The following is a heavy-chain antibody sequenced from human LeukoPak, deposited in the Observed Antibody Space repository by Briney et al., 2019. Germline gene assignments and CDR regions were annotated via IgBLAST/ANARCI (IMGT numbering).Heavy chain of an antibody. V-gene: IGHV3-23*01. CDR1: GFTFTTYA. Sequence: GGSLRLSCAASGFTFTTYAMSWVRQAPGKGLEWVSSITGSGDSTYYADSVKGRFTISRDNSKNTLYLQMNSLRAEDTAVYHCARDGGSYLQTTDYWGQGTLVTVSS. D-gene: IGHD1-26*01. J-gene: IGHJ4*02. CDR2: ITGSGDST. CDR3: ARDGGSYLQTTDY.